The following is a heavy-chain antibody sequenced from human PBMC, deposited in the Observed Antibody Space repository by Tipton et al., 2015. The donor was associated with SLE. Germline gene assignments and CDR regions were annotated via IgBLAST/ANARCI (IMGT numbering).Heavy chain of an antibody. V-gene: IGHV4-39*02. J-gene: IGHJ3*01. CDR2: LYAGGST. D-gene: IGHD4-17*01. CDR1: GASINSGRFQ. CDR3: ARDRGLLVKDAFDV. Sequence: TLSLTCTVSGASINSGRFQWTWIRQSPGQGLEWVGSLYAGGSTSFHPSLKSRVTISIETSKIHLSLELNSVTAADTAVYYCARDRGLLVKDAFDVWGQGTMVTVSS.